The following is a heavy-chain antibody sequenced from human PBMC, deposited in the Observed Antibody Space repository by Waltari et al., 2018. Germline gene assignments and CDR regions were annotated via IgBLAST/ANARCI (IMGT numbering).Heavy chain of an antibody. CDR2: LSPIVGTA. V-gene: IGHV1-69*01. J-gene: IGHJ6*02. Sequence: QVQLVQSGAEVKKPGSSVKVSCKASGGTFSSYAISWVRQAPGPGLEWMGGLSPIVGTANDDQTFQGRVTIAADESPSTSYMALSSLRSEDTAVYYCARALDLATITAYYYYGLDVWGQGTTVTVSS. CDR3: ARALDLATITAYYYYGLDV. CDR1: GGTFSSYA. D-gene: IGHD5-12*01.